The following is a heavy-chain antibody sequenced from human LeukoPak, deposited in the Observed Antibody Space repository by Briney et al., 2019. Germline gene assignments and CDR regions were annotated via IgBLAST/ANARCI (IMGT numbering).Heavy chain of an antibody. D-gene: IGHD2-21*01. CDR2: IYYSGST. CDR3: ARHKTPIDYYGMDV. CDR1: GGSISSYY. J-gene: IGHJ6*02. Sequence: SETLSLTCTVSGGSISSYYWSWIRQPPGKGLEWIGYIYYSGSTNYNPSLKSRVTISVDTSKNQFSLKLSSVTAADTAVYYCARHKTPIDYYGMDVWGQGTTVTVSS. V-gene: IGHV4-59*08.